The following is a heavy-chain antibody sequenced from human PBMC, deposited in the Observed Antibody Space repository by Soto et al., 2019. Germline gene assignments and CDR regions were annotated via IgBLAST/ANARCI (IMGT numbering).Heavy chain of an antibody. J-gene: IGHJ4*02. CDR2: ISYDGSNK. CDR3: AKDNDPDCSSTSCYIWPDY. CDR1: GFTFSSYG. Sequence: GGSLRLSCAASGFTFSSYGMHWVRQAPGKGLEWVAVISYDGSNKYYADSVKGRFTISRDNSKNTLYLQMNSLRAEDTAVYYCAKDNDPDCSSTSCYIWPDYWGQGTLVTVSS. D-gene: IGHD2-2*02. V-gene: IGHV3-30*18.